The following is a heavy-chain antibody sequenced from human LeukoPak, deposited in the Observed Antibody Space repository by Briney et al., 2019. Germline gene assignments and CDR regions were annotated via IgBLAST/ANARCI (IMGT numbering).Heavy chain of an antibody. Sequence: PGGSLRLSCAASGFTFSSYAMSWVRQAPGKGLEWVSAISGSGGSTYYADSVKGRFTISRDNSKNTLYLQMNSLRAEDTAVYYCAKNPTYYYDSSGYYIDYWGQGTLVTVSS. CDR2: ISGSGGST. CDR1: GFTFSSYA. D-gene: IGHD3-22*01. J-gene: IGHJ4*02. CDR3: AKNPTYYYDSSGYYIDY. V-gene: IGHV3-23*01.